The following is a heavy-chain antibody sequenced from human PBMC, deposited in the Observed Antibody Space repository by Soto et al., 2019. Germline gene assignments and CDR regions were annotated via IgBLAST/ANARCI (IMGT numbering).Heavy chain of an antibody. CDR2: IYYSGNT. Sequence: KSSETLSLTCIVSGGSVSSSNYYWGWVRQSPGKGLEWIGSIYYSGNTYYNPSLESRVTISVDKSNNEFSLKVIPVTAADTAVYYCARLEGLATISYYFDFWGQGSLVTVSS. J-gene: IGHJ4*02. V-gene: IGHV4-39*01. CDR3: ARLEGLATISYYFDF. D-gene: IGHD3-9*01. CDR1: GGSVSSSNYY.